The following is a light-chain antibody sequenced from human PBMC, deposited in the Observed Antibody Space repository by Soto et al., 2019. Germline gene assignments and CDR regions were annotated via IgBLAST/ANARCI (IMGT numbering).Light chain of an antibody. J-gene: IGKJ5*01. Sequence: DIPMTQSPSSLSASVGDRVTITCRASQSISSYLNWYQQKPGKAPKLLIYAASSLQSGVPSRFSGSGSGTDFTLTISSLQPEDFATYYCQQSYRTLSITFGQGTRLEI. CDR1: QSISSY. CDR2: AAS. CDR3: QQSYRTLSIT. V-gene: IGKV1-39*01.